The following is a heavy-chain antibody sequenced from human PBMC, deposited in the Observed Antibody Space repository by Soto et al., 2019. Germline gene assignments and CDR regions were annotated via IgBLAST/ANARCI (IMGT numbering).Heavy chain of an antibody. Sequence: PSQTLSLTCAISGDSVSSNSAAWNWIRQSPSRGLEWLGRTYYRSKWYNDYAVSVKSRITINPDTSKNQFTLQLNSVTPEDTAVYYCARANSHAYNWNYRPPKPKNWFDPWGQGTLVTVSS. CDR3: ARANSHAYNWNYRPPKPKNWFDP. CDR2: TYYRSKWYN. V-gene: IGHV6-1*01. J-gene: IGHJ5*02. CDR1: GDSVSSNSAA. D-gene: IGHD1-7*01.